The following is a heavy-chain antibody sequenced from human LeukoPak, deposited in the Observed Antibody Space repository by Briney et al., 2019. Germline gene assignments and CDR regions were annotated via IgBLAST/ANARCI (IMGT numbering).Heavy chain of an antibody. V-gene: IGHV3-15*04. CDR3: TTGIRGD. D-gene: IGHD3-10*01. Sequence: GGSLRLSCVASGFTFSTYTMNWVRQAPGEGLDWVGRIASKTDGGATDYAAPVKGRFTISRDDSKNTLNLQMNSLKTEDTAVYYCTTGIRGDWGQGTLVTVSS. CDR1: GFTFSTYT. J-gene: IGHJ4*02. CDR2: IASKTDGGAT.